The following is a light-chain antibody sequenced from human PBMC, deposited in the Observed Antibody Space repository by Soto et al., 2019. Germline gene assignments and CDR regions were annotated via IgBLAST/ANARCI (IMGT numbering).Light chain of an antibody. V-gene: IGKV1-5*03. J-gene: IGKJ1*01. Sequence: DIQMTQSPATLSASVGDRVTITCRASHSINIWLAWYQQKPGKAPKLLIYRASTLETGVPSRFSGSGSGTGFTLTINHLQREDSSTYFCQQDGCLLTFGQGTEVEIK. CDR3: QQDGCLLT. CDR2: RAS. CDR1: HSINIW.